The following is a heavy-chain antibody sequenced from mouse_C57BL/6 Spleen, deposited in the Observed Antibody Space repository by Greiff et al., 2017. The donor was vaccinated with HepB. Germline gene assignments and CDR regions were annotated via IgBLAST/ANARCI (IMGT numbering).Heavy chain of an antibody. Sequence: VQLQQSGAELVKPGASVKLSYTASGFNIKDYYMHWVKQRTEQGLEWIGRIDPEDGETKYAPKFQGKATITADTSSNTAYLQLSSLISEDTAVYYCARGGLPYAMDYWGQGTSVTVSS. V-gene: IGHV14-2*01. J-gene: IGHJ4*01. D-gene: IGHD1-1*02. CDR1: GFNIKDYY. CDR3: ARGGLPYAMDY. CDR2: IDPEDGET.